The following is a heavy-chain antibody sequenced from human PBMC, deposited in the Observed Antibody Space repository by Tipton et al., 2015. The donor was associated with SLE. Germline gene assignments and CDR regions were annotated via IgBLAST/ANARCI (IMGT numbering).Heavy chain of an antibody. CDR3: ARNNIVVVVAASHIDY. V-gene: IGHV3-23*01. J-gene: IGHJ4*02. CDR2: ISGSGGST. D-gene: IGHD2-15*01. Sequence: SLRLSCAASGFTFSSYAMSWVRQAPGKGLEWVSAISGSGGSTYYADSVKGRFTISRDNSKNTLYLQMNSLRAEDTAVYYCARNNIVVVVAASHIDYWGQGTLVTVSS. CDR1: GFTFSSYA.